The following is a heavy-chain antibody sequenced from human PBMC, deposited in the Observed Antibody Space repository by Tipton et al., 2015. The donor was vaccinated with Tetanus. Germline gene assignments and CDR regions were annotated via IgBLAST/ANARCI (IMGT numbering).Heavy chain of an antibody. CDR2: IKDDGSET. D-gene: IGHD1-26*01. CDR3: ARDPERGALNY. V-gene: IGHV3-7*01. CDR1: GFSFSTSW. Sequence: SLRLSCAASGFSFSTSWMSWLRQAPGKGLEWVANIKDDGSETYYVDPVKGRFTISRDNARNPLYLQINSLRVDDTADYYCARDPERGALNYWGQGTRVTVSS. J-gene: IGHJ4*02.